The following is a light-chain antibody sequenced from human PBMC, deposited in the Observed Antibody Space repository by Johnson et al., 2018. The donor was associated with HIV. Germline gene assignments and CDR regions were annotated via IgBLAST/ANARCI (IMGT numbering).Light chain of an antibody. CDR3: GTWDSSLSVYV. V-gene: IGLV1-51*01. CDR2: DNN. CDR1: SSNIGNNY. J-gene: IGLJ1*01. Sequence: QSVLTQPPSVSAAPGQKVTISCSGSSSNIGNNYVSWYQQLPGTAPKLLIYDNNKRPSGIPARFSGSKSGTSATLGITGLQTGDEADYYCGTWDSSLSVYVVGTGTKVTVL.